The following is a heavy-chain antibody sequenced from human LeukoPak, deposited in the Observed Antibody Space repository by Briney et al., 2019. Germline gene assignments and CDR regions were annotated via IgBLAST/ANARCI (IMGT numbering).Heavy chain of an antibody. J-gene: IGHJ4*02. CDR3: ARSSSSSWTYLDH. CDR2: INPNSGGT. Sequence: ASVKVSCKASGYTFTGYYMHWVRQAPGQGLEWMGRINPNSGGTNSAQKFQGRVTMTRDTSISTAYMELSRLRSDDTAVYCCARSSSSSWTYLDHWGQGTLVTVSS. D-gene: IGHD6-13*01. V-gene: IGHV1-2*06. CDR1: GYTFTGYY.